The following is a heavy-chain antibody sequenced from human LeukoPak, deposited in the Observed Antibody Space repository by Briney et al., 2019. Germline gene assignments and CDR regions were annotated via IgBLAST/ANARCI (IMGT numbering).Heavy chain of an antibody. CDR3: ARASGWYDY. Sequence: ERSLRLSCAASGFTFNIYAIHWVRQAPGKGLEWVSYISSSSSTIYYADSVKGRFTISRDNAKNSLYLQMNSLRAEDTAVYYCARASGWYDYWGQGTLVTVSS. V-gene: IGHV3-48*01. CDR1: GFTFNIYA. J-gene: IGHJ4*02. CDR2: ISSSSSTI. D-gene: IGHD6-19*01.